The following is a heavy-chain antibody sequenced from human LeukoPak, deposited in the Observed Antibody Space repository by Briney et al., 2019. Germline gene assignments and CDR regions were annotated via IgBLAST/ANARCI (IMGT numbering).Heavy chain of an antibody. CDR1: GGTFSSYG. CDR2: IIPMFGTA. Sequence: GASVKVSCKASGGTFSSYGISWVRQAPGQGLEWMGGIIPMFGTANYSQKFQGRVTINADKSTSTAYMALSSLRSEDTAVYYCARSTITISGVVIPGQDGHYMDVWGKGTTVTVSS. J-gene: IGHJ6*03. D-gene: IGHD3-3*01. V-gene: IGHV1-69*06. CDR3: ARSTITISGVVIPGQDGHYMDV.